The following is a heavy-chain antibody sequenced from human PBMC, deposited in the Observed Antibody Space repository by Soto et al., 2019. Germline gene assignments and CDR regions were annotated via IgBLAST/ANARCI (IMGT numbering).Heavy chain of an antibody. Sequence: ASVKVSCKASGYTFTDYYIHWVRQAPGQGLEWMGWTNPKSGNTKYEQKFQARVTMTRDTSISTAYMEVTRLTSDDTAVYYCAKDPQSSYNWFDPWGQGTLVTVSS. CDR2: TNPKSGNT. D-gene: IGHD2-15*01. V-gene: IGHV1-2*02. CDR3: AKDPQSSYNWFDP. CDR1: GYTFTDYY. J-gene: IGHJ5*02.